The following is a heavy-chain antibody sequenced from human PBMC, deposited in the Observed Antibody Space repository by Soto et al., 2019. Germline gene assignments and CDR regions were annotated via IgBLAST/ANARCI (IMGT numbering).Heavy chain of an antibody. CDR1: GYRFSSYW. D-gene: IGHD2-2*01. CDR2: IDPSDSYT. J-gene: IGHJ6*02. CDR3: ASWDDCSSTSCSNYYYGMDV. Sequence: GESLKISCKGSGYRFSSYWIGWVRQMPGKGLEWMGRIDPSDSYTNYSPSFQGHVTISADKSISTAYLQWSSLKASDTAMYYCASWDDCSSTSCSNYYYGMDVWGQGTTVTVSS. V-gene: IGHV5-10-1*01.